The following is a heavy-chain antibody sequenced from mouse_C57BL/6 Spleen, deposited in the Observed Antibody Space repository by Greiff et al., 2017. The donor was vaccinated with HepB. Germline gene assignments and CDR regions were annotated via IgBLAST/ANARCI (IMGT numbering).Heavy chain of an antibody. J-gene: IGHJ2*01. Sequence: EVKLVESGGGLVQPGGSMKLSCVASGFTFSNYWMNWVRQSPEKGLEWVAQIRLKSDNYATHYAESVKGRFTIARDDSKSSVYLQMNNLRAEDTGIYYCTLLYDYDVYYFDYWGQGTTLTVSS. CDR1: GFTFSNYW. CDR3: TLLYDYDVYYFDY. CDR2: IRLKSDNYAT. D-gene: IGHD2-4*01. V-gene: IGHV6-3*01.